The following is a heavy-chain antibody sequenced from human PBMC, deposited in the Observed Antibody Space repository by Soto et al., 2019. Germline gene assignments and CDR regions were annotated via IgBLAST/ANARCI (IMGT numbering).Heavy chain of an antibody. Sequence: QVQRVQSGAEVKKPGSSVKVSCKASGDTFNFYTINWVRQAPGLGLEWMGRFNPILSFSNSALKFQGRVTLTADKSTSTAYMVLSSLRSEDTAIYYCATSFGSGSRAFDYWGQGALVTVSS. D-gene: IGHD3-10*01. V-gene: IGHV1-69*02. CDR2: FNPILSFS. J-gene: IGHJ4*02. CDR3: ATSFGSGSRAFDY. CDR1: GDTFNFYT.